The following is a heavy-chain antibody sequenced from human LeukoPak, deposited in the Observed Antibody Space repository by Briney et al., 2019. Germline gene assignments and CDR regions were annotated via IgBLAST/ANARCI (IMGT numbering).Heavy chain of an antibody. CDR3: ARDSGHLSGWSYSYFDY. D-gene: IGHD6-19*01. Sequence: PSETLSLTCTASGGSISSYYWSWIRQPAGKGLEWIGRIYTSGSTNYNPSLKSRVTMSVDTSKNQFSLKLSSVTAADTAAYYCARDSGHLSGWSYSYFDYWGQGTLVTVSS. CDR2: IYTSGST. CDR1: GGSISSYY. V-gene: IGHV4-4*07. J-gene: IGHJ4*02.